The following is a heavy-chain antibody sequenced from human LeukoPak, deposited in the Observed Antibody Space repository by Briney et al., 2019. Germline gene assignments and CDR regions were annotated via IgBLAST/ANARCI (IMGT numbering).Heavy chain of an antibody. CDR1: GGSVSSGSYY. Sequence: PSETLSLTCTVSGGSVSSGSYYWSWLRQPPGKGLEWIGYIYYSGSTNYNPSLKSRVTISVDTSKNQFSLKLGSVTAADTAVYYCARGDGMGDRVDFDYWGQGTLVTVSS. V-gene: IGHV4-61*01. J-gene: IGHJ4*02. CDR3: ARGDGMGDRVDFDY. D-gene: IGHD1-26*01. CDR2: IYYSGST.